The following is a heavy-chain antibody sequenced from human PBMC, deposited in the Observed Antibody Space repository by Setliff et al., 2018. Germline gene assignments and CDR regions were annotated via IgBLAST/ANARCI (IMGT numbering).Heavy chain of an antibody. CDR3: ARHGGNSLSIYS. CDR2: ISAYNGNT. D-gene: IGHD2-21*02. J-gene: IGHJ4*02. CDR1: GSYF. Sequence: ASVKVSCKASGSYFISWVRQAPGQGLEWMGWISAYNGNTNYAQKLQGRVTMTTDTSTTTAYMEQRSLGSDDTAVYYCARHGGNSLSIYSWGQGTLGTVSS. V-gene: IGHV1-18*01.